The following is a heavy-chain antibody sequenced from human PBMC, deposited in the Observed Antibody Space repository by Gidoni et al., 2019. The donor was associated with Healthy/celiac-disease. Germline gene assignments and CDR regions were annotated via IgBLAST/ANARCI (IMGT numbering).Heavy chain of an antibody. CDR1: GGSFSGYY. V-gene: IGHV4-34*01. CDR3: ARGYSSSGPRKPYYYYGMDV. D-gene: IGHD6-6*01. J-gene: IGHJ6*02. Sequence: QVQLQQLGAGLLKPSETLSLTCAVFGGSFSGYYLSWIRHPPGKGLEWIGEINHSGSTNYNPYLKSRVTISVDTSKNQFSLKLSSVTAADPAVYYCARGYSSSGPRKPYYYYGMDVWGQGTTVTVSS. CDR2: INHSGST.